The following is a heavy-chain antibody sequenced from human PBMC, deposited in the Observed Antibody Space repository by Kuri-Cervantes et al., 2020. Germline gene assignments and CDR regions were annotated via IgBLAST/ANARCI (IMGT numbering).Heavy chain of an antibody. CDR3: ARDPCSSGSCYNWFDP. CDR1: GDTFSSYT. CDR2: IIPILGIA. Sequence: KVSCKASGDTFSSYTISWVRQAPGQGLEWMGRIIPILGIANYAQKFQGRVTITADKSTSTAYMELSSLRSEDTAVYYCARDPCSSGSCYNWFDPWGQGTLVTVSS. V-gene: IGHV1-69*04. D-gene: IGHD2-15*01. J-gene: IGHJ5*02.